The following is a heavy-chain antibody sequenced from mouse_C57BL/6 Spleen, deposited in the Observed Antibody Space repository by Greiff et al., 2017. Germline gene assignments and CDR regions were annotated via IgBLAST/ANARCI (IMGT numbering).Heavy chain of an antibody. CDR2: IYPGSGST. V-gene: IGHV1-55*01. Sequence: QVQLQQPGAELVKPGASVKMSCKASGYTFTSYWITWVKQRPGQGLEWMGDIYPGSGSTNYNEKFKSKATLTVDTSSSTAYMQLSSLTSEYSAVYYCARWGITTVVGGYFDYWGQGTTLTVSS. J-gene: IGHJ2*01. CDR1: GYTFTSYW. D-gene: IGHD1-1*01. CDR3: ARWGITTVVGGYFDY.